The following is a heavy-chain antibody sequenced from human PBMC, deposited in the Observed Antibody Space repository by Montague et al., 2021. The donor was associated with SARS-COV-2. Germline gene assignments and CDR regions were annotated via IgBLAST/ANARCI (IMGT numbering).Heavy chain of an antibody. V-gene: IGHV4-59*12. CDR1: GVSITNYY. J-gene: IGHJ3*01. CDR2: VSNTGST. CDR3: ARIERGFWRDLVVFDV. D-gene: IGHD3-3*01. Sequence: SETLSLTCSVPGVSITNYYWSWIRQFLGKELEWIGTVSNTGSTNKNPSLMSRVTISRDTSSGQVSMRLRSVTAADTAFYFCARIERGFWRDLVVFDVWGPGTLVTVSS.